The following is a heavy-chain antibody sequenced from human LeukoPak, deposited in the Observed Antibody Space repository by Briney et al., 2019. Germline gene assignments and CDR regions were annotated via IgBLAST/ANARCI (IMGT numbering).Heavy chain of an antibody. J-gene: IGHJ5*02. CDR2: INPNSGGT. D-gene: IGHD6-19*01. CDR1: GYTFTGYY. V-gene: IGHV1-2*02. CDR3: ARDIIAVAGTPCWFDP. Sequence: ASVKVSCKASGYTFTGYYMHWVRQAPGQGLEWMGWINPNSGGTNYAQKFQVRVTMTRDTSISTAYMELSRLRSDDTAVYYCARDIIAVAGTPCWFDPWGQGTLVTVSS.